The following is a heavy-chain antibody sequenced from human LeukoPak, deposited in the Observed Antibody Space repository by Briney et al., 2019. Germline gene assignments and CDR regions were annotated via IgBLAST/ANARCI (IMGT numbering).Heavy chain of an antibody. Sequence: SETLSLTCAVSGYSISSGYYWSWIRQPPGKGLEWIGYIYYSGSTNYNPSLKSRVTISVDTSKNQFSLKLSSVTAADTAVYYCAREKGLFDIWGQGTMVTVSS. CDR3: AREKGLFDI. CDR2: IYYSGST. V-gene: IGHV4-61*01. CDR1: GYSISSGYY. J-gene: IGHJ3*02.